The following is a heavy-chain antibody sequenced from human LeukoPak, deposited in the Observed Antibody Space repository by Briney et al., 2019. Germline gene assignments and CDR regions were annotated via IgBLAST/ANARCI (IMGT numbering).Heavy chain of an antibody. CDR3: ARRYDYGDYYYYYYMDV. CDR2: ISAYNGNT. D-gene: IGHD4-17*01. Sequence: ASVKVSCKASGYTFTSYGISWVRQAPGQGLEWMGWISAYNGNTNYAQKLQGRVTMTTDTSTSTAYMELRSLRSDDTAVYYCARRYDYGDYYYYYYMDVWGKGTTVTVSS. V-gene: IGHV1-18*01. J-gene: IGHJ6*03. CDR1: GYTFTSYG.